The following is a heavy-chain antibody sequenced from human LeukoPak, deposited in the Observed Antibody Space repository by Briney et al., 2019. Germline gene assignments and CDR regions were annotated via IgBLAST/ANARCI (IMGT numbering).Heavy chain of an antibody. D-gene: IGHD6-6*01. CDR2: ISSSSSTT. Sequence: GGSLRLSCVASGFTFSSYSMNWVRQAPGKGLEWVSFISSSSSTTYYAESVKGRFTISRDNAKNSLYLQMNSLRDEDTAVYYCARDYRSSSGIGFDYWGQGTLVTVSS. V-gene: IGHV3-48*02. J-gene: IGHJ4*02. CDR3: ARDYRSSSGIGFDY. CDR1: GFTFSSYS.